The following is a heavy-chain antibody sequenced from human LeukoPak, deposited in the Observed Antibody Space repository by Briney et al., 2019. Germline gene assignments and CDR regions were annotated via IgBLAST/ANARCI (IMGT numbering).Heavy chain of an antibody. J-gene: IGHJ4*02. CDR3: ARGQSGRRFLADY. V-gene: IGHV1-8*02. D-gene: IGHD3-3*01. CDR1: GGTFSSYA. CDR2: MNPISGNT. Sequence: ASVKVSCKASGGTFSSYAISWVRQATGQGLEWMGWMNPISGNTGYAPKFQGRVTMTRDNSINTAYMDLTNLRSEDTAVYYCARGQSGRRFLADYWGQGTLVTVSS.